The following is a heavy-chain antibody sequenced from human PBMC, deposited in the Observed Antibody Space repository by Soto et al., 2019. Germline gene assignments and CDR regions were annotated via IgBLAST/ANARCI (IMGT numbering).Heavy chain of an antibody. CDR2: INPSSGGA. CDR3: ARGVGTRSFDP. D-gene: IGHD1-26*01. CDR1: GYTFSGNY. Sequence: QVQLVQSGAEVKTPGASLRVSCKASGYTFSGNYLHWVRQAPGQGLEWMAWINPSSGGAEYAQKFQGRVTLTRDASISTAYMEMSSLISDDTAFYYCARGVGTRSFDPWGQGTLVTVSS. V-gene: IGHV1-2*02. J-gene: IGHJ5*02.